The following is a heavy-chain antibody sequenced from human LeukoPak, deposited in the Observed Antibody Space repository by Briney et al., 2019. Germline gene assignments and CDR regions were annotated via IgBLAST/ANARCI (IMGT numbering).Heavy chain of an antibody. CDR3: AAAGPYHWFDP. J-gene: IGHJ5*02. Sequence: PGGSLRLSCAASGFTFSSYEMNWVRQAPGKGLEWVSYISSSGSTIYYADSVKGRFTISRDNAKNSLYLQMNSLRAEDTAVYYCAAAGPYHWFDPWGQGTLVIVSS. CDR1: GFTFSSYE. D-gene: IGHD6-25*01. CDR2: ISSSGSTI. V-gene: IGHV3-48*03.